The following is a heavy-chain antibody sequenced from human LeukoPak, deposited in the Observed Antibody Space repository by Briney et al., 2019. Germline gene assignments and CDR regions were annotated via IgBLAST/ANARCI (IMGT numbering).Heavy chain of an antibody. CDR1: GFTFSSYA. Sequence: GGSLRLSCAASGFTFSSYAMSWVRQAPGKGLEWVGFIRSKAYGGTTEYAASVKGRFTISRDDSKSIAYLQMNSLKTEDTAVYYCTRDCSSTSCYADYWGQGTLVTVSS. CDR3: TRDCSSTSCYADY. J-gene: IGHJ4*02. D-gene: IGHD2-2*01. V-gene: IGHV3-49*04. CDR2: IRSKAYGGTT.